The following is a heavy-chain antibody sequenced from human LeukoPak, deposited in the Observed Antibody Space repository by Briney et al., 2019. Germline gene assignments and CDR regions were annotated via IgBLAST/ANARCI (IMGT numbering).Heavy chain of an antibody. J-gene: IGHJ4*02. D-gene: IGHD3-22*01. V-gene: IGHV3-23*01. CDR1: GFTFSNYA. Sequence: GGSLRLTCAASGFTFSNYAMSWVRQAPGKGLSWVTGISGSGGSTYYADSVKGRFTVSRDNSKNTLYLQMNSLRAEDTAVYYCAKRDYYDSSGYAPLFAQWGRGTLVTVSS. CDR3: AKRDYYDSSGYAPLFAQ. CDR2: ISGSGGST.